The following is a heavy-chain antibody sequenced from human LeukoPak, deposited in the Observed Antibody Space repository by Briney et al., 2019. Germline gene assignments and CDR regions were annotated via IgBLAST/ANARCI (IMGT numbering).Heavy chain of an antibody. CDR3: ARGREVVVAATLPHDY. J-gene: IGHJ4*02. CDR1: GYTFTNYD. Sequence: ASVKVSCKASGYTFTNYDVNWVRQATGQGLEWMGWMNPNSGNTGYAQKFQGRVTITRNTSISTAYMELSSLRSEDTAVYYCARGREVVVAATLPHDYWGQGTLVTVSS. V-gene: IGHV1-8*03. D-gene: IGHD2-15*01. CDR2: MNPNSGNT.